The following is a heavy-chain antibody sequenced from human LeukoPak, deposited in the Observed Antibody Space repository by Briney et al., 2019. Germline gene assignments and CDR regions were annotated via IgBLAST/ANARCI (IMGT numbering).Heavy chain of an antibody. CDR2: LNPNSGNT. D-gene: IGHD6-19*01. J-gene: IGHJ5*02. CDR3: ARMTVSGRDNWFDP. Sequence: GSVKVSCKASGYTFTSYDINWVRQATGQGLEWMGWLNPNSGNTGYAQKFQGRVTISRNTSINTAYMELSSLRSEDTAVYYCARMTVSGRDNWFDPWGQGTLVTVSS. CDR1: GYTFTSYD. V-gene: IGHV1-8*03.